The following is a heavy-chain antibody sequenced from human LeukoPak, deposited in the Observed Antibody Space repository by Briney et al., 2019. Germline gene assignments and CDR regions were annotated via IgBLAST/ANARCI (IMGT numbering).Heavy chain of an antibody. D-gene: IGHD1-1*01. CDR1: GYTFTNYW. J-gene: IGHJ5*02. V-gene: IGHV5-51*01. CDR3: ARGANSLSWFDP. Sequence: GESLKISCKGSGYTFTNYWIGWARQMPGKGLEWMGIVHPEDSEITYSPSFQGQITISADRSINTAFLQWSSLKASDTAMYYCARGANSLSWFDPWGQGTLVTVFS. CDR2: VHPEDSEI.